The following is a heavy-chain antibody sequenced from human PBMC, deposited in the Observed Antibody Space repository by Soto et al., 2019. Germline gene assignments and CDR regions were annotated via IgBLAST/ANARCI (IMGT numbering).Heavy chain of an antibody. CDR3: AKRREGGYYIFDY. J-gene: IGHJ4*02. D-gene: IGHD3-10*01. CDR1: GFTVSSFA. Sequence: GSLRLSCAASGFTVSSFAMSWVRQAPGKGLEWVSSISGSGESTYYADSVKGRLSISRDNSKNTLYLQMNSLRAEDTAVYYCAKRREGGYYIFDYWGQGTPVTVSS. V-gene: IGHV3-23*01. CDR2: ISGSGEST.